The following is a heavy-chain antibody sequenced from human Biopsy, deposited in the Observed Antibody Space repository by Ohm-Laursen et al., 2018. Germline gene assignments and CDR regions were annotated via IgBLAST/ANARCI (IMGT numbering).Heavy chain of an antibody. CDR1: GCSISSRNHY. CDR3: ARHSLDDFWSGAHYYFDY. Sequence: SETLSLTCRVSGCSISSRNHYWGWLRQPPGKGLEWIGHVYYSGSTFYNSSLESRVTVSVDTSKNQFHLRLTSMSASDTAVYYCARHSLDDFWSGAHYYFDYWGLGTLVTVSS. CDR2: VYYSGST. D-gene: IGHD3-3*01. V-gene: IGHV4-39*01. J-gene: IGHJ4*02.